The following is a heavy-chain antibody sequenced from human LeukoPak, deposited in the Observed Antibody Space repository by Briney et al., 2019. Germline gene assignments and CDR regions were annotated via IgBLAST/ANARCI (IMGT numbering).Heavy chain of an antibody. D-gene: IGHD3-3*01. CDR2: IYYTGST. CDR3: ARSEYYDFWSGFNWFDP. V-gene: IGHV4-39*01. Sequence: PSETLSLTCTVSSGTISSSSYFWGWIRQPPGNGLEWIGNIYYTGSTHYNPSLKSRLTISVDTSKNQFSLKLSSVTAADTAVYYCARSEYYDFWSGFNWFDPWGQGTLVTVSS. J-gene: IGHJ5*02. CDR1: SGTISSSSYF.